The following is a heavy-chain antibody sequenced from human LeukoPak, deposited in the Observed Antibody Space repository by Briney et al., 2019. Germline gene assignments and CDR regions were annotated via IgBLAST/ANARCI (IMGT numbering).Heavy chain of an antibody. CDR2: INPNSGGT. D-gene: IGHD6-25*01. CDR3: ARVRSIIAAAAFDY. CDR1: GYTFTGYY. J-gene: IGHJ4*02. V-gene: IGHV1-2*02. Sequence: GSSVKVSCTSSGYTFTGYYMHWVRQAPGPGLEWMGWINPNSGGTNYAQKFQGRVTMTRDTSISTAYMELSRLRSDDTAVYYCARVRSIIAAAAFDYWGQGTLVTVSS.